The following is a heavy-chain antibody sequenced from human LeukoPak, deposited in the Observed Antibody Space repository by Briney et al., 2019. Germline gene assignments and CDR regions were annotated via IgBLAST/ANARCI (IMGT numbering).Heavy chain of an antibody. CDR2: INSDGSST. Sequence: GGSLRLSCAGSGFTFSSYWLHWVRQAPGKGLVWVSRINSDGSSTSYADSVKGRFTISRDNAKNTLYLQMDSLRAEDTAVYYCARDGIVGATYYYYYMDVWGKGTTVTVSS. CDR1: GFTFSSYW. CDR3: ARDGIVGATYYYYYMDV. J-gene: IGHJ6*03. D-gene: IGHD1-26*01. V-gene: IGHV3-74*01.